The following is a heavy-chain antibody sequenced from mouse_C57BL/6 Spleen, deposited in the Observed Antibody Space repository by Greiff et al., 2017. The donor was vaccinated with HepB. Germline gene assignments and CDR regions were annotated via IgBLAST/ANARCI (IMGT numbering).Heavy chain of an antibody. CDR1: GYTFTSYW. J-gene: IGHJ3*01. CDR2: IYPGSGST. CDR3: ARDYGSSYGGFAY. Sequence: QVQLQQSGAELVKPGASVKMSCKASGYTFTSYWITWVKQRPGQGLEWIGDIYPGSGSTNYNEKFKSKATLTGDTSSSTAYMQLSSLTSEDSAVYYCARDYGSSYGGFAYWGQGTLVTVSA. D-gene: IGHD1-1*01. V-gene: IGHV1-55*01.